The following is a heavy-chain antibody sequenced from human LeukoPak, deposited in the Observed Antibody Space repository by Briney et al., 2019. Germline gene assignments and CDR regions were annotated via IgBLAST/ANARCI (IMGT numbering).Heavy chain of an antibody. V-gene: IGHV1-18*01. D-gene: IGHD3-10*01. CDR1: GYTFTSYG. J-gene: IGHJ3*02. CDR3: ARDEGVLLWFGELSGLAFGI. Sequence: ASVKVSCKASGYTFTSYGISWVRQAPGQGLEWMGWISAYNGNTNYAQKLQGRVTMTTDTSTSTAYMELRSLRSDDTAVYYCARDEGVLLWFGELSGLAFGIWGQGTMVTVSS. CDR2: ISAYNGNT.